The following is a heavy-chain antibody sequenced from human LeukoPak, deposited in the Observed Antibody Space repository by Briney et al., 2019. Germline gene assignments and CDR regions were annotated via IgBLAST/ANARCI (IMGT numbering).Heavy chain of an antibody. V-gene: IGHV3-21*01. J-gene: IGHJ4*02. Sequence: GGSLRLTCPSTGFTFSNYTINWVRQARGKGLGWVSSITGSSTYIFYADSVKGRFTVSRDNAKNSLFLQMNSLRAEDTAVYYCARGGGPFDYWGQGTLVTVSS. CDR2: ITGSSTYI. CDR3: ARGGGPFDY. CDR1: GFTFSNYT.